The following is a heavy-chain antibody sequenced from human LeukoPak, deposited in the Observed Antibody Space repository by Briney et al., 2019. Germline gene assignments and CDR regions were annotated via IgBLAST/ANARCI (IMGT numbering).Heavy chain of an antibody. V-gene: IGHV3-53*05. CDR2: IYSGGST. CDR1: GFTFSDNY. Sequence: GGSLRLSCAASGFTFSDNYMSWVRQAPGKGLEWVSVIYSGGSTYYADSVKGRFTISRDNSKNTLYLQVNTLRAEDTAVYFCAMEKYCTPNDCLHGRFYFNYWGQGTLVIVSS. D-gene: IGHD2-8*01. CDR3: AMEKYCTPNDCLHGRFYFNY. J-gene: IGHJ4*02.